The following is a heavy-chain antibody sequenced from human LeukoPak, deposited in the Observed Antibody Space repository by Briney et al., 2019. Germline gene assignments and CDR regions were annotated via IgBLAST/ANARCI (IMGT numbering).Heavy chain of an antibody. V-gene: IGHV3-23*01. CDR2: ISGSGGST. D-gene: IGHD3-22*01. CDR1: GFTFNNYA. J-gene: IGHJ3*02. CDR3: AKSNGYGLIDI. Sequence: GGSLRLSCAASGFTFNNYAMSWVRQAPGKGLEWVSAISGSGGSTYYADSVKGRFTISRDNSKNTLYLQMNNLRAEDTAVYYCAKSNGYGLIDIWGQGTMVTVSS.